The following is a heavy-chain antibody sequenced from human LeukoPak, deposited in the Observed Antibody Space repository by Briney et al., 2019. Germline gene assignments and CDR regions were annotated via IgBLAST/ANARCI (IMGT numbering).Heavy chain of an antibody. CDR1: GGTFSSYA. CDR2: IIPILGIA. J-gene: IGHJ4*02. Sequence: ASVKVSCKASGGTFSSYAISWVRQAPGQGLEWMGRIIPILGIANYAQKFQGRVTITADKSTSTAYMELSSLRSEDTAVYYCARGPSGSYSVDYWGQGTLVTVSS. D-gene: IGHD1-26*01. CDR3: ARGPSGSYSVDY. V-gene: IGHV1-69*04.